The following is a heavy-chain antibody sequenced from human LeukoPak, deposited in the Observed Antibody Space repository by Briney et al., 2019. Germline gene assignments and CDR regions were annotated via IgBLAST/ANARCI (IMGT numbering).Heavy chain of an antibody. V-gene: IGHV3-11*04. CDR1: GFTFSDYY. J-gene: IGHJ5*02. CDR2: ISSSGSTI. D-gene: IGHD6-13*01. Sequence: GGSLRLSCAASGFTFSDYYMSWIRQAPGKGLEWVSYISSSGSTIYYADSVKGRFTISRDNSKNTLYLQMNSLRAEDTAVYYCARERKSYSSSWSGMNWFDPWGQGTLVTVSS. CDR3: ARERKSYSSSWSGMNWFDP.